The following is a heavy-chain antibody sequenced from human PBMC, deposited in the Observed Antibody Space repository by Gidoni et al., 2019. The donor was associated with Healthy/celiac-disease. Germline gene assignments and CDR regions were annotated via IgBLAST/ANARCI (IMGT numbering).Heavy chain of an antibody. CDR2: IYYSGAT. D-gene: IGHD3-22*01. Sequence: QLQLQESGPGLVKPSETLSLTCTVSGGSIGSSSYYWGWVPQPAGKGLKWIGSIYYSGATYYNPSLKSRVTISVDTSKKQFSLKLSSVTAADTAVYCCASQNYYDSSGWGQGTLVTVSS. J-gene: IGHJ4*02. CDR3: ASQNYYDSSG. V-gene: IGHV4-39*01. CDR1: GGSIGSSSYY.